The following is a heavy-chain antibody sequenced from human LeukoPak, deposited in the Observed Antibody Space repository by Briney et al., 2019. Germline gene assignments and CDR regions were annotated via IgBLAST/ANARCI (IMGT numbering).Heavy chain of an antibody. CDR2: IHGDGST. V-gene: IGHV3-53*01. J-gene: IGHJ4*02. CDR1: GFTVSSRY. Sequence: PGGSLRLSCAASGFTVSSRYMNWVRQAPGKGLEWVSVIHGDGSTYYADSAKGGFTISRDNSKNTLYLQVNSLRAEDTAVYYCARGESSDCTCIVYWGQGTLVSVSS. D-gene: IGHD2-21*02. CDR3: ARGESSDCTCIVY.